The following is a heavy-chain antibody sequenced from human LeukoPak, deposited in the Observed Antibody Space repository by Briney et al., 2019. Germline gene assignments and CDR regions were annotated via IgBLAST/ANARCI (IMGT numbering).Heavy chain of an antibody. Sequence: GGSLRLSCVVSGSTFSNYGMLWVRQAPGKGLEWVAVISYDGSNEYYANSVKGRFTISRDNAKNSLYLQMNSLRAEDTAVYYCARGTRDSSSGYYGMDVWGQGTTVTVSS. D-gene: IGHD6-6*01. CDR2: ISYDGSNE. J-gene: IGHJ6*02. CDR3: ARGTRDSSSGYYGMDV. V-gene: IGHV3-30*03. CDR1: GSTFSNYG.